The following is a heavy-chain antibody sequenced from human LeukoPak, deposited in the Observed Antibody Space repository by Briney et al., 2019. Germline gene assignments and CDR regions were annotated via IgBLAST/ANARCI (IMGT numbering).Heavy chain of an antibody. J-gene: IGHJ4*02. D-gene: IGHD4-11*01. CDR2: ISYDGSNK. CDR3: AKDISAVTTEYFDH. CDR1: GFTFSSYG. V-gene: IGHV3-30*18. Sequence: GGSLRLSCAASGFTFSSYGMHWVRQAPGKGLEWVAVISYDGSNKYYADSVKGRFTISRDNSKNTLYLQMNSLRAEDTAVYYCAKDISAVTTEYFDHWGQGTLVTVSS.